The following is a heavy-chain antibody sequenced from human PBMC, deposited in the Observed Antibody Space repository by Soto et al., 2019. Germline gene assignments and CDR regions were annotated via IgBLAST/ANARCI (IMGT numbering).Heavy chain of an antibody. CDR2: IKQDGSEK. J-gene: IGHJ6*03. V-gene: IGHV3-7*01. D-gene: IGHD3-9*01. Sequence: GGSLRLSCAASGFTFSSYWMSWVRQAPGKGLEWVANIKQDGSEKYYVDSVKGRFTISRDKSKNSLYLQMNSLRAEDTAVYYCARDAYYDILTGYYYYYMDVWGKGTTVTVSS. CDR1: GFTFSSYW. CDR3: ARDAYYDILTGYYYYYMDV.